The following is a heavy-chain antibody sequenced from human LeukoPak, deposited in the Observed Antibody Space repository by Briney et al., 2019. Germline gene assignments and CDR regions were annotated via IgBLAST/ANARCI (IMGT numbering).Heavy chain of an antibody. CDR2: ISYDGSNK. D-gene: IGHD3-22*01. CDR1: GFIFSSYA. V-gene: IGHV3-30-3*01. J-gene: IGHJ4*02. CDR3: AREHYYDSSGFYRDFDC. Sequence: PGGSLRLSCAASGFIFSSYAMHWVRQAPGKGLEWLALISYDGSNKYYADSVKGRFTISRDNSKNTLYLQMDSLRAEDTAVYYCAREHYYDSSGFYRDFDCWGQGTLVTVSS.